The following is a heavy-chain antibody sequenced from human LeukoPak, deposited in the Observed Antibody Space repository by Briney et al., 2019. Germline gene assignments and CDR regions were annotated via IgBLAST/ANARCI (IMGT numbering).Heavy chain of an antibody. CDR1: GFRVSNYA. J-gene: IGHJ4*02. D-gene: IGHD2-2*01. CDR2: TSDSGGSA. Sequence: GGSLRLSCAASGFRVSNYAMTWVRQAPRKGLEWVSGTSDSGGSAYYADSVKGRFTISRDNSKNTLFLQMSSLRAEDTAVYYCARDEGGTYCSSTSCPIDYWGQGTLVTVSS. V-gene: IGHV3-23*01. CDR3: ARDEGGTYCSSTSCPIDY.